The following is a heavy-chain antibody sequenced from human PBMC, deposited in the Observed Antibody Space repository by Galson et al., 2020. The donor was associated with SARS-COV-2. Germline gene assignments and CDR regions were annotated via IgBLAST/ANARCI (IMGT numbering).Heavy chain of an antibody. CDR1: GGTFSSYA. CDR3: ASQIIAVAGTTEDY. D-gene: IGHD6-19*01. J-gene: IGHJ4*02. V-gene: IGHV1-69*13. Sequence: SVKVSCKASGGTFSSYAISWVRQAPGQGLEWMGGIIPIFGTANHAQKFQGRVTITADESTSTAYMELSSLRSEDTAVYYCASQIIAVAGTTEDYWGQGTLVTVSS. CDR2: IIPIFGTA.